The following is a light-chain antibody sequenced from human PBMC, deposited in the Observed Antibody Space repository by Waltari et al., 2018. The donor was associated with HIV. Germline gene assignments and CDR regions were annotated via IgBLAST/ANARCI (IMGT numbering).Light chain of an antibody. V-gene: IGLV2-23*01. CDR2: EDN. Sequence: QSALTQPASVSGSPGQSITIPCTGTSSDVGSYNVVSWYPQHPGKAPKLMIYEDNKLPSGVSNRFSGSKSGNTASLTISGLQAEDEADYYCCSYTGSTTWVFGGGTKLTVL. J-gene: IGLJ3*02. CDR3: CSYTGSTTWV. CDR1: SSDVGSYNV.